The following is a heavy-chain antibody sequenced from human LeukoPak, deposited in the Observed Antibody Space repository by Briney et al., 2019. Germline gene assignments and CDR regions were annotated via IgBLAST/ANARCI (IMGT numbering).Heavy chain of an antibody. D-gene: IGHD5-24*01. CDR2: IYPGDSDP. V-gene: IGHV5-51*01. Sequence: GESLKISCKGSGYSFSSYWIGWVRQMPGKGLEWMGIIYPGDSDPRYSPSFQGKVTISAAKSITTAYLQWRILKASDTDTYYCARRDGYDSTTFDYWGQGTLVTVSS. CDR1: GYSFSSYW. J-gene: IGHJ4*02. CDR3: ARRDGYDSTTFDY.